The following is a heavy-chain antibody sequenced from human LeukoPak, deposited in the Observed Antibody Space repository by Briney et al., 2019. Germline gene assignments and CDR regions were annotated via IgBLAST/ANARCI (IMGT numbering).Heavy chain of an antibody. J-gene: IGHJ4*02. CDR1: GFTFSNYE. CDR2: FTSSGPTA. Sequence: GGSLRLSCAASGFTFSNYEMNWVRQAPGMGLEWVSYFTSSGPTAYYADSVKGRFNISRDNAQNSLFLQMNNLTAEDTAIYYCARLGFCSDGSCYSLDYWGQGILVTVSS. CDR3: ARLGFCSDGSCYSLDY. V-gene: IGHV3-48*03. D-gene: IGHD2-15*01.